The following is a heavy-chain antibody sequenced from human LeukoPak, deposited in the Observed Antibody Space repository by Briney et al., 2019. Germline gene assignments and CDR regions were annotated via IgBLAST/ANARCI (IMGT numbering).Heavy chain of an antibody. CDR1: GFTFSNYN. D-gene: IGHD3-9*01. CDR3: ATADLTGYYGGDY. Sequence: GGSLRLSCAASGFTFSNYNMIWVRQAPGKGLEWVSSISSSATYIYYADSVKDRFTISRDDAKNSLFLQMNSLRAEDTAVYYCATADLTGYYGGDYWGQGTLVTVSS. CDR2: ISSSATYI. J-gene: IGHJ4*02. V-gene: IGHV3-21*01.